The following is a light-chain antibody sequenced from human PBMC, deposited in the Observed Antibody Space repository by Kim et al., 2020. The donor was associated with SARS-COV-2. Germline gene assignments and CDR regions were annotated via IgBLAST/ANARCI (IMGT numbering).Light chain of an antibody. Sequence: SYELTQPPSVSVSSGQTASITCSGDTLGKRYPCWYQQKPGQSPVLVIYHDTKRPSGVPERFSGSHSGNTATLTISGTQAMDEADYYCQAWDISSFVFGTGTKVTVL. CDR1: TLGKRY. CDR2: HDT. CDR3: QAWDISSFV. J-gene: IGLJ1*01. V-gene: IGLV3-1*01.